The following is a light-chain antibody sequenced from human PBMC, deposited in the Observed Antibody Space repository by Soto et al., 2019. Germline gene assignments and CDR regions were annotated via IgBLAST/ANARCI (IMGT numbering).Light chain of an antibody. CDR2: DVT. J-gene: IGLJ2*01. CDR3: CSYAGTYTFV. CDR1: SSDVGGYNY. V-gene: IGLV2-11*01. Sequence: QSALTQPPSVSGSPGQSVTISCAGTSSDVGGYNYVSWYQQHPGKAPKLMIYDVTKRPSGVPDRLSGSKSGNTASLTISGLQAEDEADYYCCSYAGTYTFVFGGGTKVTVL.